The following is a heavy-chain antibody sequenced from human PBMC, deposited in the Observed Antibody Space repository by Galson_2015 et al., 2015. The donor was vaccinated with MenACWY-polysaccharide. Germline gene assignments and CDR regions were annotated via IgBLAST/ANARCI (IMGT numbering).Heavy chain of an antibody. Sequence: SLRLSCAASGFTFDDYAMHWVRQAPGKGLEWVSGISWNSGSIGYADSVKGRFTISRDNAKNSLYLQMNSLRAEDTALYYCAEDMGSCYDPRTPPYYSYYGMDVWGQGTTVTVSS. CDR3: AEDMGSCYDPRTPPYYSYYGMDV. CDR2: ISWNSGSI. J-gene: IGHJ6*02. CDR1: GFTFDDYA. D-gene: IGHD5-12*01. V-gene: IGHV3-9*01.